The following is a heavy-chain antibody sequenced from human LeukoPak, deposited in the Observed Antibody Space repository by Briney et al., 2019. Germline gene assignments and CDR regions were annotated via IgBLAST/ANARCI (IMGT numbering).Heavy chain of an antibody. D-gene: IGHD6-13*01. CDR3: AKDLWQQLVYNFDY. CDR1: GFTFSTYA. CDR2: VSGGGAST. Sequence: GGSLRLSCAASGFTFSTYAMSWVRQAPGKGLEWVSIVSGGGASTYYADSVKGRFAISRDNSKNTLSLQMNSLRAEDTAVYYCAKDLWQQLVYNFDYWGQGTLVTVSS. J-gene: IGHJ4*02. V-gene: IGHV3-23*01.